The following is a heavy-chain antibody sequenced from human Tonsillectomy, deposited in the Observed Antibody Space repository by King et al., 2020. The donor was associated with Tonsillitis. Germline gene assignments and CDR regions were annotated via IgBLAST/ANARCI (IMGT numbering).Heavy chain of an antibody. CDR1: GFTFSNYS. V-gene: IGHV3-64D*06. CDR2: ISCDGGTT. J-gene: IGHJ4*02. Sequence: VQLVESGGGLVQPGGSLRLSCSASGFTFSNYSMHWVRQAPGKGLEYVSAISCDGGTTYYADSVKGRFTISRDNSKNTLYFQMSSLRAEDTAVYYCVKDRGQQVVRGIYDYWGQGTLVTVSS. D-gene: IGHD6-13*01. CDR3: VKDRGQQVVRGIYDY.